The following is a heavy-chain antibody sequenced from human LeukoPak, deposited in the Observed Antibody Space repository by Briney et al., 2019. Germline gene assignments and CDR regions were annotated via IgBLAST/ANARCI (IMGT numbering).Heavy chain of an antibody. CDR2: IYHSGST. J-gene: IGHJ5*01. D-gene: IGHD3-10*01. CDR1: GGSNSSGGYS. Sequence: SETLSLTCAVSGGSNSSGGYSWSWIRRPPGKVLEWLGYIYHSGSTYYNPSLKSRVTISVDRSKNQFSLKLSSVTAADTAVYYCARGGRITMVRGPLDWFDSWGQGTLVTVSS. V-gene: IGHV4-30-2*01. CDR3: ARGGRITMVRGPLDWFDS.